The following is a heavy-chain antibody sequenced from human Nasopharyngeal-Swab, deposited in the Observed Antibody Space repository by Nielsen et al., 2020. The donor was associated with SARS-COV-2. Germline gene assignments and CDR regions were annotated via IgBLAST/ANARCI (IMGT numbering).Heavy chain of an antibody. CDR3: VKGTASLDF. D-gene: IGHD2-21*02. CDR1: GFMLSSSG. V-gene: IGHV3-23*01. J-gene: IGHJ4*02. Sequence: GGSLRLSCVVSGFMLSSSGMSWVRQAPGKGLEWVSDLNSAGTATYYADSVRGRFTISRDKSQNTLYLQMSSLRAEDTAVYYCVKGTASLDFWGQGTLVTVSS. CDR2: LNSAGTAT.